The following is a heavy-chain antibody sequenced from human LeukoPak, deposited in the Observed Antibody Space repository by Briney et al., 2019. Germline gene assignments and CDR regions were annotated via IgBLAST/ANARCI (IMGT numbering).Heavy chain of an antibody. V-gene: IGHV3-23*01. D-gene: IGHD3-22*01. CDR2: ISGSGGST. CDR1: GFTFSSYA. J-gene: IGHJ4*02. CDR3: ARGGSMIVESLPFDY. Sequence: GGSLRLSCAASGFTFSSYAMSWVRQAPGKGLEWVSAISGSGGSTYYADSVKGRFTISRDNSKNTLYLQMNSLRVEDTAVYYCARGGSMIVESLPFDYWGQGTLVTVSS.